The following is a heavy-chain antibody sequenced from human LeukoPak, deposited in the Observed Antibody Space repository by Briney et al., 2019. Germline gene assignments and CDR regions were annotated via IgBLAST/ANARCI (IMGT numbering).Heavy chain of an antibody. D-gene: IGHD6-19*01. J-gene: IGHJ4*02. CDR2: INPNSGDT. CDR3: ARDLSNGWALFDY. CDR1: GYTFTGYY. Sequence: GASVKVSCKATGYTFTGYYIHWVRQAPGQGLEWMGWINPNSGDTNYAQKFQGRVTMTSDTSINTANMDLSRLRSDDTAIYYCARDLSNGWALFDYWGQGTLVTISS. V-gene: IGHV1-2*02.